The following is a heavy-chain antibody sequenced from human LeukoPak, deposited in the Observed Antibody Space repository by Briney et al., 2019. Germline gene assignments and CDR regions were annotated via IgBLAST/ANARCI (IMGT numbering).Heavy chain of an antibody. V-gene: IGHV4-59*01. D-gene: IGHD7-27*01. CDR1: GFTFTAYN. Sequence: GSLRLSCAASGFTFTAYNMNWVRQPPGKGLEWIGYIYYSGSTNYNPSLKSRVTISVDTSKNQFSLKLSSVTAADTAVYYCATRTGFDAFDIWGQGTMVTVSS. CDR3: ATRTGFDAFDI. J-gene: IGHJ3*02. CDR2: IYYSGST.